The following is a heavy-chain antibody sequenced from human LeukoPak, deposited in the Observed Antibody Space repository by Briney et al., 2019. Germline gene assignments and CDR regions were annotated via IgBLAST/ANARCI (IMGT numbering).Heavy chain of an antibody. D-gene: IGHD6-25*01. V-gene: IGHV3-74*01. CDR2: INTDGSST. CDR3: ARERVGSDYYGLDV. CDR1: GFTFSTYW. J-gene: IGHJ6*02. Sequence: GGSLRLSCAASGFTFSTYWMHWVRQAPGKGLEWASRINTDGSSTAYAASVKGRFTISRDNAKNILYLQMNSLRAEDTALYYCARERVGSDYYGLDVWGQGTTVSVSS.